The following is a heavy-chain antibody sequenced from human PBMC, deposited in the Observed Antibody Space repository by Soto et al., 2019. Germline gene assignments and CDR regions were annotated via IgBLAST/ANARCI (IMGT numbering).Heavy chain of an antibody. CDR3: ARDNGVTDYRLDL. D-gene: IGHD2-21*02. V-gene: IGHV3-33*01. J-gene: IGHJ5*02. Sequence: QVQLVDSGGGVVQPGRSLRLSCAASGFTFIDHGFHWVRQAPGKGLEWVAVIWYDGSNEYYADSMKGRFTISRDDSKNTVHLQMSSLRVEDTAMYYCARDNGVTDYRLDLWGQGTPVTVSS. CDR2: IWYDGSNE. CDR1: GFTFIDHG.